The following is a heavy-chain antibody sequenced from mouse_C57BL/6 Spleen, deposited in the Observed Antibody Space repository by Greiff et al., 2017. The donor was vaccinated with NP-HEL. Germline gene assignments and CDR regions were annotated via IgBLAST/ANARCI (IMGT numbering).Heavy chain of an antibody. CDR2: IDPANGNT. Sequence: EVQLQQSVAELVRPGASVKLSCTASGFNIKNTYMHWVKQRPEQGLEWIGRIDPANGNTKYAPKFQGKATITADTSSNTAYLQLSSLTSEDTAIYYCASSFYYGNPWFAYWGQGTLVTVSA. CDR3: ASSFYYGNPWFAY. CDR1: GFNIKNTY. V-gene: IGHV14-3*01. D-gene: IGHD2-1*01. J-gene: IGHJ3*01.